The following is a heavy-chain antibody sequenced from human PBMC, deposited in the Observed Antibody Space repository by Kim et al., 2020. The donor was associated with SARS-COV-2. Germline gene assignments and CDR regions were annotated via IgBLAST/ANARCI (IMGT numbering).Heavy chain of an antibody. CDR3: AKGDGDCDSLTGYSASLGS. CDR2: ICCGGSHI. D-gene: IGHD3-9*01. Sequence: GGSLRLSCAASGFTFSSYGMHWVRQAPGKGLEWVSFICCGGSHIYYADSVKGRFTISRDNAKNTLYLQMNSLRAEDTAVYYCAKGDGDCDSLTGYSASLGSWGQGTLVTVSS. J-gene: IGHJ4*02. CDR1: GFTFSSYG. V-gene: IGHV3-NL1*01.